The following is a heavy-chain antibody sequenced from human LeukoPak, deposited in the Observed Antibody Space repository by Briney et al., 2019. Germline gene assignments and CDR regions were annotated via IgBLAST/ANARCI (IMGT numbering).Heavy chain of an antibody. V-gene: IGHV3-30*04. D-gene: IGHD3-10*01. CDR2: ISYDGSNK. CDR3: CAGSYVSLDY. CDR1: GFTFSSYA. J-gene: IGHJ4*02. Sequence: PGGSLRLSCAASGFTFSSYAMHWVRQAPGKGLEWVAVISYDGSNKYHADSVKGRFTISRDNSKNTLYLQMNSLRAEDTAVYYCCAGSYVSLDYWGQGTLVTVSS.